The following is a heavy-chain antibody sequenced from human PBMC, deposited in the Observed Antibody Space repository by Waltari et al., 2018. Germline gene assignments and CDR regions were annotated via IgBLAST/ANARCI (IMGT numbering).Heavy chain of an antibody. CDR2: IYYSGST. V-gene: IGHV4-59*11. CDR3: ARDRYYDSSGYPLTGPPGAFDI. J-gene: IGHJ3*02. Sequence: QVQLQESGPGLVKPSETLSLTCTVSGGSISSHYWSWIRQPPGTGPEWIGYIYYSGSTNYNPSLKSRVTISVDTSKNQFSLKLSSVTAADTAVYYCARDRYYDSSGYPLTGPPGAFDIWGQGTMVTVSS. CDR1: GGSISSHY. D-gene: IGHD3-22*01.